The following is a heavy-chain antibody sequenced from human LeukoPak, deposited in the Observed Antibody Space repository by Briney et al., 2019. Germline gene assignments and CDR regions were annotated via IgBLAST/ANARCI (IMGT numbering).Heavy chain of an antibody. CDR2: ICHSGST. V-gene: IGHV4-39*01. D-gene: IGHD2-8*01. CDR1: GGSISSTGYY. J-gene: IGHJ4*02. Sequence: PSETLSLTCTVSGGSISSTGYYWGWIRQSPGKGLEWIGTICHSGSTYYNPSLKSRVTISVDTSKNQFSLKLSSVTAADMAVYYCTRHQWWLAPRNFDYWGQGTLVTVSS. CDR3: TRHQWWLAPRNFDY.